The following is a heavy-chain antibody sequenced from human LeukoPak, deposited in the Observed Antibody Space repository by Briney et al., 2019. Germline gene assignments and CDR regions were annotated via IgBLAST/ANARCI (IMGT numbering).Heavy chain of an antibody. CDR3: ATGDIVVVPADTLDY. D-gene: IGHD2-2*01. CDR1: GYTLTELS. V-gene: IGHV1-24*01. Sequence: ASVKVSCKVSGYTLTELSMHWVRQAPGKGLEWMGGFDPEDGETIYAQKFQGRVTTTEDTSTDTAYMELSSLRSEDTAVYYCATGDIVVVPADTLDYWGQGTLVTVSS. J-gene: IGHJ4*02. CDR2: FDPEDGET.